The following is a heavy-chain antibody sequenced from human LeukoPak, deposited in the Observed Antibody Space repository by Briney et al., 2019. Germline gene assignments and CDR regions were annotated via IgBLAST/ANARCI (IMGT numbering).Heavy chain of an antibody. CDR3: STDAGYCNSTTCSYYFDY. CDR1: GYTLTELS. J-gene: IGHJ4*02. Sequence: ASVKVSCKVSGYTLTELSVHWVRQAPGKGLEWMGGFDPENGEIIYAQKFQGRVTMTEDRSGDTAYMQLSSLRSEDTAVYYCSTDAGYCNSTTCSYYFDYWGQGTLVTVSS. CDR2: FDPENGEI. D-gene: IGHD2/OR15-2a*01. V-gene: IGHV1-24*01.